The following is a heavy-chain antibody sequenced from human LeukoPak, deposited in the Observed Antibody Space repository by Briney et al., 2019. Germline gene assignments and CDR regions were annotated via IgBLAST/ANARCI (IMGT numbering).Heavy chain of an antibody. CDR1: GYSISSGYY. D-gene: IGHD6-13*01. V-gene: IGHV4-38-2*02. CDR3: ARERSSWYTQNYYYYYMDV. J-gene: IGHJ6*03. Sequence: PSETLSLTCTVSGYSISSGYYWGWIRQPPGKGLEWIGSIYHSGSTYYNPSLKSRVTISVDTSKNQFSLKLSSVTAADTAVYYCARERSSWYTQNYYYYYMDVWGKGTTVTISS. CDR2: IYHSGST.